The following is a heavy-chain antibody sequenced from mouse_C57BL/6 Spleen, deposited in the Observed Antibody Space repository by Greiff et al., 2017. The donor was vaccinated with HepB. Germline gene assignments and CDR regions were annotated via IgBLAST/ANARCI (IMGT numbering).Heavy chain of an antibody. CDR1: GFTFSSYA. V-gene: IGHV5-4*01. D-gene: IGHD2-1*01. J-gene: IGHJ2*01. CDR2: ISDGGSYT. CDR3: ARDRGNYGDY. Sequence: EVKLMESGGGLVKPGGSLKLSCAASGFTFSSYAMSWVRQTPEKRLEWVATISDGGSYTYYPDNVKGRFTISRDNAKNNLYLQMSHLKSEDTAMYYCARDRGNYGDYWGQGTTLTVSS.